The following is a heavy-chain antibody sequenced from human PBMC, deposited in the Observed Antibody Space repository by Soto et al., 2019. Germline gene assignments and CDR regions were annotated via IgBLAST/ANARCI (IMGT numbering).Heavy chain of an antibody. CDR3: ARSQGSSTSLEIYYYYYYGMDV. D-gene: IGHD2-2*01. CDR1: GGTFSSYA. CDR2: IIPISGTA. J-gene: IGHJ6*02. Sequence: QVQLVQSGAEVKKPGSSVKVSCKASGGTFSSYAISWVRQAPGQGLEWMGGIIPISGTANYAQKFQGRVTITADESTNMELSSLRSEDTAVYYCARSQGSSTSLEIYYYYYYGMDVWSQGTTVTVSS. V-gene: IGHV1-69*01.